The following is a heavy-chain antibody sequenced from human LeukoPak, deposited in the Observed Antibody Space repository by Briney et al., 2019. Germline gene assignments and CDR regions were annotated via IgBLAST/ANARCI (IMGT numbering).Heavy chain of an antibody. J-gene: IGHJ4*02. D-gene: IGHD6-13*01. V-gene: IGHV1-18*04. Sequence: ASVKVSCKASGYTFTSYYIHWVRQAPGQGLEWMGWISAYNGNTNYAQKLQGRVTMTTDTSTSTAYMELRSLRSDDTAVYYCARDGSSWSYFDYWGQGTLVTVSS. CDR3: ARDGSSWSYFDY. CDR2: ISAYNGNT. CDR1: GYTFTSYY.